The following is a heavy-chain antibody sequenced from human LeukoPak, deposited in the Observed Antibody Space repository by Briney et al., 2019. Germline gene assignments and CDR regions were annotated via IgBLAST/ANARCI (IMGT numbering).Heavy chain of an antibody. CDR2: ISSGSSAI. CDR1: DFSFITYA. D-gene: IGHD4-17*01. Sequence: GGSLRLSCADSDFSFITYAMRGVRQAPGEGVEWVSIISSGSSAIFSADALKGRFTISREDAKKLLYLDMNRLRAEDRDVDKCARGHTAVTRHFDFWGQGTLVTVSS. CDR3: ARGHTAVTRHFDF. J-gene: IGHJ4*02. V-gene: IGHV3-21*01.